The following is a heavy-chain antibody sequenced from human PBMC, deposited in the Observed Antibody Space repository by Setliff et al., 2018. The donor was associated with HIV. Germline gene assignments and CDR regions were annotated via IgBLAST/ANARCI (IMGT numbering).Heavy chain of an antibody. Sequence: SVKVSCKASGGTSSSYAISWVRQASGQGLEWMGGIIPIFGTANYAQKFQGRVTITADESTSTAYMELSSLRSEDTAVYYCAPIDPFPHDYSNSSFDYWGQGTLVTVSS. CDR2: IIPIFGTA. D-gene: IGHD4-4*01. CDR1: GGTSSSYA. V-gene: IGHV1-69*13. CDR3: APIDPFPHDYSNSSFDY. J-gene: IGHJ4*02.